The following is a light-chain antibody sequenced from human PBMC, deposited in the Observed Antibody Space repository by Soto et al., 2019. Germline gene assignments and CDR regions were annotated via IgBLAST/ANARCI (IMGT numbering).Light chain of an antibody. V-gene: IGKV3-15*01. CDR3: QQYHNWPPQYT. Sequence: EIVMTRSPASLSASPGDGATLSCRASQSVASNVAWYQQKPGQGPRLLIHGASTRAVGFPARFSGSGSGTDFTLTISSLQSEDFVVYYCQQYHNWPPQYTFGQGTKLQIK. J-gene: IGKJ2*01. CDR2: GAS. CDR1: QSVASN.